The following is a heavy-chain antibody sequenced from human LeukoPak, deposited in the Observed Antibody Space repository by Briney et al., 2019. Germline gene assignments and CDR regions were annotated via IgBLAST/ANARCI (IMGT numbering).Heavy chain of an antibody. Sequence: GASVKVSCKTSGYTFTSYHMHWVRQAPGQGLEWVAIIKSTGDTTVYAQKFQGRVTVTRDTSTSTVYMDLSSLSSEDTAVYYFVREDAHTYYFDFWGPGTLVTVSS. D-gene: IGHD2-2*01. V-gene: IGHV1-46*01. J-gene: IGHJ4*02. CDR1: GYTFTSYH. CDR3: VREDAHTYYFDF. CDR2: IKSTGDTT.